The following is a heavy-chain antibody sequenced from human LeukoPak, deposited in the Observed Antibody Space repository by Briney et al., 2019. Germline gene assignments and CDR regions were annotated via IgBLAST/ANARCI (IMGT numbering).Heavy chain of an antibody. CDR1: GGSFSGYY. V-gene: IGHV4-34*01. J-gene: IGHJ5*02. CDR2: INDSGST. CDR3: SRVVRIAAAGIFWFDP. Sequence: SETLSLTCAVYGGSFSGYYRSWIRQPPGTGLEWVGAINDSGSTTYNPSLKSRVTISVDTSKNQPSLQLTSMCAAGAPGYCWSRVVRIAAAGIFWFDPWGKGPLVTVSS. D-gene: IGHD6-13*01.